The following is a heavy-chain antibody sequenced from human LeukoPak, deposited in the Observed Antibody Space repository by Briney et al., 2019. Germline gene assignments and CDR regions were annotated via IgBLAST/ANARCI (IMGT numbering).Heavy chain of an antibody. J-gene: IGHJ5*02. CDR1: GGSFSGYY. CDR2: INHGGST. Sequence: PSETLSLTCAVYGGSFSGYYWSWIRQPPGKGLEWIGVINHGGSTNYNPSLKSRVTISVDTSKNQFSLKLSSVTAADTAVYYCARGSIAAARGGGAWGQGTLVTVSS. CDR3: ARGSIAAARGGGA. D-gene: IGHD6-25*01. V-gene: IGHV4-34*01.